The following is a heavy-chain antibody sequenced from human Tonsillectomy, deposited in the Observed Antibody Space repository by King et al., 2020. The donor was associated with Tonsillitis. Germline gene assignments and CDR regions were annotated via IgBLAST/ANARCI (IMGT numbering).Heavy chain of an antibody. V-gene: IGHV1-46*01. D-gene: IGHD3-22*01. Sequence: VQLVQSGAEVKKPGASVKVSCKASGYTFTSYYMHWVRQAPGQGLEWMGIINPSGCSTSYAQKFQGRVTMTRDTSTSTVYMELSSMRSEDTAVYYCARAPSITMIGDGWFDPWGQGTLVTVSS. J-gene: IGHJ5*02. CDR2: INPSGCST. CDR3: ARAPSITMIGDGWFDP. CDR1: GYTFTSYY.